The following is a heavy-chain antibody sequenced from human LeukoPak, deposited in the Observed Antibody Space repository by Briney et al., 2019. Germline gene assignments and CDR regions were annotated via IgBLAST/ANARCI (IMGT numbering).Heavy chain of an antibody. CDR3: AREGYHDSSGYLDAFDI. D-gene: IGHD3-22*01. CDR1: GFTFSSYS. Sequence: GGSLRLSCAASGFTFSSYSMNWVRQAPGKGLEWVSSISSSSSYIYYADSVKGRFTISRDNAKNSLYLQMNSLRADDTAVYYCAREGYHDSSGYLDAFDIWGQGTMVTVSS. CDR2: ISSSSSYI. V-gene: IGHV3-21*01. J-gene: IGHJ3*02.